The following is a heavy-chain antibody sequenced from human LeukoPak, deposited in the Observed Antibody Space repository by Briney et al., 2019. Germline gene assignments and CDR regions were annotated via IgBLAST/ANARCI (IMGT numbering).Heavy chain of an antibody. D-gene: IGHD3-22*01. CDR3: ARNYYDSSGYSPFFDY. CDR1: GFTSHSYA. V-gene: IGHV3-23*01. CDR2: INGGGDVT. Sequence: GGSLRLSCATSGFTSHSYAMSWVRQAPGKGLEWVSAINGGGDVTYYADSVQGRFLFSRDNAKNTLYLQLNSLRAEDTAVYYCARNYYDSSGYSPFFDYWGQGTLVTVSS. J-gene: IGHJ4*02.